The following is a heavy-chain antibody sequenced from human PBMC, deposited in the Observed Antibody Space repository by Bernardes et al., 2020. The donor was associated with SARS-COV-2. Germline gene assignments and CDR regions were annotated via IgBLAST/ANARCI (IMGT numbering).Heavy chain of an antibody. V-gene: IGHV3-30-3*01. CDR1: GFTFSTYA. Sequence: GGSLSLSCAASGFTFSTYAMHWVRQAPGKGLEWVAIISYDGTTKYNADSVKGRFTITRDNSKNTLFLQMNSLTTEDTAVYYCAREWEEYTSSLFDFWGQGTLVTVSS. J-gene: IGHJ4*02. CDR3: AREWEEYTSSLFDF. D-gene: IGHD6-6*01. CDR2: ISYDGTTK.